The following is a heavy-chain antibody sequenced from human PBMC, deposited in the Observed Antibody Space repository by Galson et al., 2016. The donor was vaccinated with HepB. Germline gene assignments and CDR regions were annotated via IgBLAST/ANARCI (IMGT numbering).Heavy chain of an antibody. CDR1: GYSFTTYR. V-gene: IGHV5-10-1*01. CDR3: SIMGGYCYSSSCDNGFDY. J-gene: IGHJ4*02. CDR2: IDPSDSYT. D-gene: IGHD2-2*02. Sequence: QSGAEVTKPGESLRISCKGSGYSFTTYRINWVRQMPGKGLEWMGRIDPSDSYTNYSPSFQGHVTISADKSISTAYLQWSSLKASDTAMYYWSIMGGYCYSSSCDNGFDYWGQGTLVTVSS.